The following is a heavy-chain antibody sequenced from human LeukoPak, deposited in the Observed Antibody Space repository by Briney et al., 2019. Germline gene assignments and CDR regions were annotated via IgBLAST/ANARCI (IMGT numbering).Heavy chain of an antibody. D-gene: IGHD5-12*01. J-gene: IGHJ4*02. V-gene: IGHV1-69*13. CDR2: IIPIFGTA. Sequence: ASVKVSCKASGYTFTGYYVHWVRQAPGQGLEWMGGIIPIFGTANYAQKFQGRVTITADEPTSTAYMELSSLRSEDTAVYYCARPSNIVATSYFDYWGQGTLVTVSS. CDR3: ARPSNIVATSYFDY. CDR1: GYTFTGYY.